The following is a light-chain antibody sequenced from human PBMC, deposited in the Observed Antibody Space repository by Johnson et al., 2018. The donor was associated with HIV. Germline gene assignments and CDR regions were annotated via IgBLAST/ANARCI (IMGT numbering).Light chain of an antibody. V-gene: IGLV1-51*02. CDR2: ENN. CDR3: GTWDSSLSAYV. Sequence: QSVLTQPPSVSAAPGQKVTISCSGSSSNIGNNYVSWYQQFPGTAPKLLIYENNKRPSGIPDRFSGSKSGTSATLGITGGQTGDEADYYCGTWDSSLSAYVFGTGTRVTVL. CDR1: SSNIGNNY. J-gene: IGLJ1*01.